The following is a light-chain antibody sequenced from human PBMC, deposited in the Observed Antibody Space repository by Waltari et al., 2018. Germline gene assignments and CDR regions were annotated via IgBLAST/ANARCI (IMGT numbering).Light chain of an antibody. J-gene: IGKJ1*01. Sequence: DIRMTQSPSSVSASVGDRVTITCRASQDIRTWLAWYQQKPGKAPRLLIYHASGLQSGVPSRFSGSGSGTDFTFTISSLQPEDFATYSCQQSGTFPPTFGPGTKVEI. CDR2: HAS. CDR3: QQSGTFPPT. V-gene: IGKV1-12*01. CDR1: QDIRTW.